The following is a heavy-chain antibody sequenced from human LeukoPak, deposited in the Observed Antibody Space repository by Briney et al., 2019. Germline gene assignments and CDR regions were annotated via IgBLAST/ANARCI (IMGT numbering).Heavy chain of an antibody. CDR3: ASYPRYSSTPPFDY. V-gene: IGHV1-2*02. CDR1: GDTFTGYY. Sequence: ASVKVSCKASGDTFTGYYMHWVRQAPGQGLEWVGWINTNTGGTNYAQKFQGRVTMTRDTTISTAYMELSRLRSDDTAVYYCASYPRYSSTPPFDYWGQGTLVTASS. CDR2: INTNTGGT. J-gene: IGHJ4*02. D-gene: IGHD6-19*01.